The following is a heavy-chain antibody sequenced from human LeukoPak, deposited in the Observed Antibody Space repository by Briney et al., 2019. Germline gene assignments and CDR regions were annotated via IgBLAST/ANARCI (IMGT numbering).Heavy chain of an antibody. CDR2: ISWNSASI. J-gene: IGHJ6*03. CDR3: AKDKTPHPYYMDV. CDR1: GFTFDNYA. Sequence: PGRSLRLSCAVSGFTFDNYAMHRVRQAPGKGLEWVSGISWNSASIGYADSVEGRFTISRDNAKNSLYLQMNSLRAEDTALYYCAKDKTPHPYYMDVWGKGTTVTVSS. V-gene: IGHV3-9*01.